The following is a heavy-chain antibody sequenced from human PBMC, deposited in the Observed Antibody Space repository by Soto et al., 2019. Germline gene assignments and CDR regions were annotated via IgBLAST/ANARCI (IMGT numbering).Heavy chain of an antibody. J-gene: IGHJ6*02. D-gene: IGHD2-8*01. Sequence: QVQLVQSGAEVKKPGSSVKVSCKASGDVFRSYGINWVRQAPGQGLEWMGGIIPISGTTNYAQKFQGRVAITADESTDTVYRELSRLRSEDTAVYFCARVRCFNGLCHTADYGMDVWGQGTTVTVSS. CDR2: IIPISGTT. CDR3: ARVRCFNGLCHTADYGMDV. V-gene: IGHV1-69*01. CDR1: GDVFRSYG.